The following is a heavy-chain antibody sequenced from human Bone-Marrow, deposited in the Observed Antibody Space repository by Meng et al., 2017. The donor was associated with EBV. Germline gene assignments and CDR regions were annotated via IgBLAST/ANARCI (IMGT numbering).Heavy chain of an antibody. CDR1: GFSLSTSGLG. D-gene: IGHD3-10*01. V-gene: IGHV2-5*02. J-gene: IGHJ4*02. CDR2: IYWDDNK. Sequence: QITLMYAAPTLVAPTQTLTLNCNFSGFSLSTSGLGVGWIRQPPGKALEWLAVIYWDDNKRYSPSLRRRLTITKDTSRNQVVLTLTNMDPVDTATYFCARLYGSGTYYLDYWGQGTLVTVSS. CDR3: ARLYGSGTYYLDY.